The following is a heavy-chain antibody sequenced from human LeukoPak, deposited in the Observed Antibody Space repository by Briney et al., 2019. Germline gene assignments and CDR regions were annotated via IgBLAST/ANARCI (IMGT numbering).Heavy chain of an antibody. CDR1: GGSISSYY. CDR3: ARDRVVPAAINYFDY. V-gene: IGHV4-4*07. J-gene: IGHJ4*02. D-gene: IGHD2-2*01. CDR2: IYTSGST. Sequence: SETLSLTCTVSGGSISSYYWSWIRQPAGNGREWIGRIYTSGSTNYNPPLKRRFTMSVDTSKNQFSLKLSSVTDADTAVYYCARDRVVPAAINYFDYWGQGTLVTVSS.